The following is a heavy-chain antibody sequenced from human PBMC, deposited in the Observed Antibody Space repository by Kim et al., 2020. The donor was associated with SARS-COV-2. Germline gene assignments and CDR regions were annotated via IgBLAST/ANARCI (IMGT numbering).Heavy chain of an antibody. CDR2: IYHSGST. CDR1: GGSFTSGGYY. CDR3: ARLAGGSASSSCLDS. V-gene: IGHV4-31*03. J-gene: IGHJ5*01. D-gene: IGHD6-13*01. Sequence: SETLSLTCPVSGGSFTSGGYYWSWIRQYPGKGLEWTGYIYHSGSTYYNPSLKSRVTISVDTSKSQFSLKLNSVTAADTAAFYCARLAGGSASSSCLDS.